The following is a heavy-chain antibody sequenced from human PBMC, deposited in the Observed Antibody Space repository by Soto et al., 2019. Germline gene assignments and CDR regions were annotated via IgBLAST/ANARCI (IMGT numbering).Heavy chain of an antibody. CDR2: INVATGDT. CDR1: GYTFDKYA. Sequence: GASVKVSCKASGYTFDKYAIHWVRQAPGQRLEWIGWINVATGDTKYSQTLQDRVVITRDASATTAYMELYSLRSEDTAVYYCARPRGTIYKWFGELGELVEHPFDYWVQGTLVTVSS. V-gene: IGHV1-3*01. CDR3: ARPRGTIYKWFGELGELVEHPFDY. D-gene: IGHD3-10*01. J-gene: IGHJ4*02.